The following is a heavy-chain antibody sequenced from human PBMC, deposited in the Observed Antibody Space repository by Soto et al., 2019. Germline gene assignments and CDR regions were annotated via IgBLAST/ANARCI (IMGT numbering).Heavy chain of an antibody. CDR3: ARGIATGALDP. Sequence: GASVKVSCKASGYTFTRYTMNWVRQAPGQRLEWMGWINPDNGNTKSSQKFQDRVIITRDTSASTAYMDLSSLRSEDTAVYYCARGIATGALDPWGQGTLVTVSS. V-gene: IGHV1-3*01. D-gene: IGHD2-15*01. J-gene: IGHJ5*02. CDR2: INPDNGNT. CDR1: GYTFTRYT.